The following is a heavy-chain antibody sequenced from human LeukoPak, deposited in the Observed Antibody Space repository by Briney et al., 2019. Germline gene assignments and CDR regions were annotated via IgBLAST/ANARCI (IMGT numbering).Heavy chain of an antibody. V-gene: IGHV4-34*01. CDR3: ATDVQARGSGYSYAWFDP. CDR2: INHSGST. D-gene: IGHD3-22*01. CDR1: GGSFSGYY. Sequence: KPSETLSLTCAVYGGSFSGYYWSWIRQPPGKGLEWIGEINHSGSTNYNPSLKSRVTISVDTSKNQFSLKLSSVTAADTALYYCATDVQARGSGYSYAWFDPWGQGTLVTVS. J-gene: IGHJ5*02.